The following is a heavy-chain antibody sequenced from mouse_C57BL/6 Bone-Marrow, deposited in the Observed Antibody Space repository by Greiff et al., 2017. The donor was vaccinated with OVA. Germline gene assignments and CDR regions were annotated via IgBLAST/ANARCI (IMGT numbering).Heavy chain of an antibody. Sequence: QVQLKESGPGLVQPSQSLSITCTVSGFSLTSHGVHWVRQSPGKGLEWLGVIWSGGSTDYNAAFISRLSISKDNSTSKVFFKMSSRQADETAIYYGARAGGNYFDYWGQGTTLTVSS. CDR3: ARAGGNYFDY. J-gene: IGHJ2*01. CDR2: IWSGGST. V-gene: IGHV2-2*01. CDR1: GFSLTSHG.